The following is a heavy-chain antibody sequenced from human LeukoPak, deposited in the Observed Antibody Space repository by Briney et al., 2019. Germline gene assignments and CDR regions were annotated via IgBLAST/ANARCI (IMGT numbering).Heavy chain of an antibody. CDR3: ARDRPSDLVRGVIISPRVGHYGMDV. D-gene: IGHD3-10*01. Sequence: GGSLRLSCAASGFTFSSYSMNWVRQAPGKGLEWVSSISSSSSYIYYADSMKGRFTISRDNAKNSLYLQMNSLRAEDTAVYYCARDRPSDLVRGVIISPRVGHYGMDVWGQGTTVTVSS. J-gene: IGHJ6*02. CDR1: GFTFSSYS. CDR2: ISSSSSYI. V-gene: IGHV3-21*01.